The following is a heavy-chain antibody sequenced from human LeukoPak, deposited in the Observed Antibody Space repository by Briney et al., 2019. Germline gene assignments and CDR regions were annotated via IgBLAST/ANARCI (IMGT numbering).Heavy chain of an antibody. Sequence: SGTLSLTCAVYGGSFSGYYWNWIRQPPGKGLEWIGKINHSGSTNYKPSLKSRVTISVDTSKNQFSLKVSSVTAADTAIYYCARATNGRGAFDFWGQGTMVTVSS. CDR1: GGSFSGYY. D-gene: IGHD3-10*01. CDR3: ARATNGRGAFDF. CDR2: INHSGST. J-gene: IGHJ3*01. V-gene: IGHV4-34*01.